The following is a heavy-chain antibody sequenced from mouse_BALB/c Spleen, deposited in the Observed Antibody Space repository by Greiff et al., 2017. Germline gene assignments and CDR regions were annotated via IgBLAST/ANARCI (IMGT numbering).Heavy chain of an antibody. J-gene: IGHJ2*01. Sequence: VQLQQSAAELARPGASVKMSCKASGYTFTSYTMHWVKQRPGQGLEWIGYINPSSGYTEYNQKFKDKTTLTADKSSSTAYMQLSSLTSEDSAVYYCAGGRGFDYWGQGTTLTVSS. CDR3: AGGRGFDY. CDR1: GYTFTSYT. D-gene: IGHD1-1*02. CDR2: INPSSGYT. V-gene: IGHV1-4*02.